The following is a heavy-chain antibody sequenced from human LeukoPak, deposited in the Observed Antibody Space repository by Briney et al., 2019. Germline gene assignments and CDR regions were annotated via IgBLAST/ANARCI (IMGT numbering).Heavy chain of an antibody. CDR3: ARHGITMVRGVIRDWFDP. V-gene: IGHV4-39*01. CDR1: GGSISSSYY. Sequence: PSETLSLTCSVSGGSISSSYYWGWVRQPQGKGLEWIGSIYYSGSTYYSSSLKSRVIISLDTSKNQFSLKLSSVTAADTAVYYCARHGITMVRGVIRDWFDPWGQGTLVTVSS. J-gene: IGHJ5*02. CDR2: IYYSGST. D-gene: IGHD3-10*01.